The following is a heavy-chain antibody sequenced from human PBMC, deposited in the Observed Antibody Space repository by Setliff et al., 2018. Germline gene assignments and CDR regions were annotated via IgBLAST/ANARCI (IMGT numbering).Heavy chain of an antibody. J-gene: IGHJ6*02. V-gene: IGHV1-18*01. D-gene: IGHD6-19*01. Sequence: GASVKVSCKASGYTFTSYGISWVRQAPGQGLEWMGWISAYNGNTNYAQKLQGRVTMTTDTSTSTAYMELRSLRSDDTAVYYCARDLYSSGWYGIDYYYYYGMDVWGQGTTVTVS. CDR1: GYTFTSYG. CDR2: ISAYNGNT. CDR3: ARDLYSSGWYGIDYYYYYGMDV.